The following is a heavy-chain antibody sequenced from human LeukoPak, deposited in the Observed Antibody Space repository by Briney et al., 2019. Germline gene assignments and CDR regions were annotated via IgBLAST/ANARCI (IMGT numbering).Heavy chain of an antibody. V-gene: IGHV1-2*02. J-gene: IGHJ4*02. CDR3: ARELTEMATITNFDY. Sequence: ASVKVSCKASGYTFTGYYMHWVRQAPGQGLEWMGWINPNSGGTNYAQKFQGRVTMTRDTSISTAYMELSRLRSDDTAVYYCARELTEMATITNFDYWGQGTLVTVSS. CDR2: INPNSGGT. D-gene: IGHD5-24*01. CDR1: GYTFTGYY.